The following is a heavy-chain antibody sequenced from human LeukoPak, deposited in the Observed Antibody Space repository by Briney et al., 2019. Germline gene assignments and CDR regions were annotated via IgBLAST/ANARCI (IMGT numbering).Heavy chain of an antibody. CDR2: IYPGDSDT. Sequence: GESLEISCKGSGYSFTSYWIGWVRQMPGKGLECMGIIYPGDSDTRYSPSFQGQVTISADKSISTAYLQWTSLKASDTAMYYCARRSTLEGDTFDYWGQGTLVTVSS. D-gene: IGHD2-2*01. V-gene: IGHV5-51*01. CDR1: GYSFTSYW. J-gene: IGHJ4*02. CDR3: ARRSTLEGDTFDY.